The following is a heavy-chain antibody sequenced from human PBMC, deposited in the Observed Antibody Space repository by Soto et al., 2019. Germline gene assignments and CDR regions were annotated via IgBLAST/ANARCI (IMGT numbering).Heavy chain of an antibody. Sequence: QVRLLQSGAVAMKTGASVELSCEASGYSFTSHVIHWLRQAPGERLEWMGGIKPGTGATKYLQTLQDRVNMSRDTSANIVNLEMRSLRSEDTAVYYCARGYYYDSSGYYLDHWGKGTLVTVSS. CDR3: ARGYYYDSSGYYLDH. V-gene: IGHV1-3*01. CDR2: IKPGTGAT. J-gene: IGHJ4*02. CDR1: GYSFTSHV. D-gene: IGHD3-22*01.